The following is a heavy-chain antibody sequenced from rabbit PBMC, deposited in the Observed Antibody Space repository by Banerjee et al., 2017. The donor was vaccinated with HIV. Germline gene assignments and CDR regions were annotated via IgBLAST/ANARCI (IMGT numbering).Heavy chain of an antibody. CDR2: IYTGSGNT. Sequence: QEQLEESGGDLVKPEGSLTLTCTASGFSFSSSNWICWVRQAPGKGLEWIACIYTGSGNTYYASWAKGRFTISKSTSLNTVTLQMTSLTAADTATYFCARGINLWGPGPLVTVS. J-gene: IGHJ4*01. CDR3: ARGINL. V-gene: IGHV1S45*01. CDR1: GFSFSSSNW.